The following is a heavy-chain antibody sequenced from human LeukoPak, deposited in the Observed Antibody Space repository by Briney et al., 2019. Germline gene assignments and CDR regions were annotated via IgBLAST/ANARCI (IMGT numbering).Heavy chain of an antibody. J-gene: IGHJ2*01. D-gene: IGHD2-21*02. V-gene: IGHV3-21*01. Sequence: MPGGSLRLSCAASGFTFSSYSMNWVRQAPGKGLEWVSSVSSSSSYIYYADSVKGRFTISRDNAKNSLYLQMNSLRAEDTAVYYCARDIAYCGGDCYSGIWYFDLWGRGTLVTVSS. CDR1: GFTFSSYS. CDR3: ARDIAYCGGDCYSGIWYFDL. CDR2: VSSSSSYI.